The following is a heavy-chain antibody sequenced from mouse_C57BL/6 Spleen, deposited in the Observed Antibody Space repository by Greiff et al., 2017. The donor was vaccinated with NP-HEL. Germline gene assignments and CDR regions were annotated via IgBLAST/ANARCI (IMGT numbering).Heavy chain of an antibody. V-gene: IGHV5-9-1*02. J-gene: IGHJ2*01. D-gene: IGHD2-1*01. CDR2: ISSGGDYI. CDR3: TRDGNYVEDYFDY. Sequence: EVMLVESGEGLVKPGGSLKLSCAASGFTFSSYAMSWVRQTPEKRLEWVAYISSGGDYIYYADTVKGRFTISRDNARNTLYLQMSSLKSEDTAMYYCTRDGNYVEDYFDYWGQGTTLTVSS. CDR1: GFTFSSYA.